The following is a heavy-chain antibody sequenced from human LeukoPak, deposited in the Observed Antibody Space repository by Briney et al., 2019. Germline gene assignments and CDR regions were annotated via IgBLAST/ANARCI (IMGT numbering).Heavy chain of an antibody. CDR3: ARDRAYYDSTGYYYDF. V-gene: IGHV4-4*07. CDR2: MSGSGST. J-gene: IGHJ4*02. D-gene: IGHD3-22*01. CDR1: GDSISSYY. Sequence: PSETLSLTCTVSGDSISSYYWSWIRQPAGKGLEWIARMSGSGSTNYNPSLKSRVTLSVDTSKNQFSLNLNSATAADTAVYYCARDRAYYDSTGYYYDFWGQGILVTVSS.